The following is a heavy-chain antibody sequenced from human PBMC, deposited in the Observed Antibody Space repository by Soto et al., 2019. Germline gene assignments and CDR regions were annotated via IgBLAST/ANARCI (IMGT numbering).Heavy chain of an antibody. J-gene: IGHJ4*02. V-gene: IGHV1-46*01. Sequence: QVQLVQSGAEVKKPGASVKVSCKASGYTFTSYYMHWVRQAPGQGLEWMGIINPSGGSTSYAQKFQGRVTMXXDXHXXTVDMELSSLRSEDTAVYYCARGDSSGYYYGSFDYWGQGTLVTVSS. CDR3: ARGDSSGYYYGSFDY. CDR1: GYTFTSYY. D-gene: IGHD3-22*01. CDR2: INPSGGST.